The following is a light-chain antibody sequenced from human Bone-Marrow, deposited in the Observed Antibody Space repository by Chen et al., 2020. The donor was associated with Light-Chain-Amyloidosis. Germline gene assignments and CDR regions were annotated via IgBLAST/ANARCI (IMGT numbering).Light chain of an antibody. CDR2: RDT. V-gene: IGLV3-25*03. CDR1: DLPTKY. CDR3: QSADSSGTYEGI. J-gene: IGLJ2*01. Sequence: SYELTQPPSVSVSPGQTARITCSGDDLPTKYAYWYQQKPGQAPVLVIHRDTERPSGISERFSGSSSGRTATLTNSGVQAENQADYHCQSADSSGTYEGIFGGGTKLTVL.